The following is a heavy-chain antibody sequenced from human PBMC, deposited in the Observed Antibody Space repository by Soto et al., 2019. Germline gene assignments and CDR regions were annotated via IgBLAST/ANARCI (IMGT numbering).Heavy chain of an antibody. D-gene: IGHD2-15*01. CDR3: AKREGGMAHYFDY. CDR2: ITNSGTT. Sequence: EVQLLESGGGLVQPGVSLRLSCAASGFTFSSYAMTWVRQAPGKGLEWVSLITNSGTTYYADSVKGRFTISRDNSKSTLHLQMSSLRAEDTAVYYCAKREGGMAHYFDYWGQGTLATVSS. J-gene: IGHJ4*02. CDR1: GFTFSSYA. V-gene: IGHV3-23*01.